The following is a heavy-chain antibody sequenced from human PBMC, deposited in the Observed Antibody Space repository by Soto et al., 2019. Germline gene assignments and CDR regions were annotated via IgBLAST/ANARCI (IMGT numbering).Heavy chain of an antibody. CDR2: IYWNDDK. J-gene: IGHJ5*02. CDR3: AKSGSSGWYGWFDP. CDR1: GFSLITSGLG. Sequence: GSGPTLVNPTQTLTLTCSFSGFSLITSGLGVGWIRQPPGKALEWLGFIYWNDDKRYSPSLKSRLTITKDTSKNQVVLTMTNMDPVDTATYYCAKSGSSGWYGWFDPWGQGTLVTVSS. V-gene: IGHV2-5*01. D-gene: IGHD6-19*01.